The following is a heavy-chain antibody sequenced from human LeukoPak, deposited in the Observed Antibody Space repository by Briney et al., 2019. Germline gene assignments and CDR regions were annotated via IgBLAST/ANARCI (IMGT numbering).Heavy chain of an antibody. J-gene: IGHJ4*02. CDR1: GGSISSGGYY. CDR2: IYYSGST. Sequence: SETLSLTCTVSGGSISSGGYYWSWIRQHPGKGLEWIGYIYYSGSTYYNPSLKSRVAISVDTSKNQFSLKLSSVTAADTAVYYCARTYCSSTSCSYGEDYWGQGTLVTVSS. CDR3: ARTYCSSTSCSYGEDY. D-gene: IGHD2-2*01. V-gene: IGHV4-31*03.